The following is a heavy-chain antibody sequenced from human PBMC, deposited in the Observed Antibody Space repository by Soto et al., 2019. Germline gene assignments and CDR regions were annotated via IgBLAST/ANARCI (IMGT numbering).Heavy chain of an antibody. V-gene: IGHV1-18*01. CDR3: ARDTRTTVFSREKNWFDP. CDR2: ISAYNGNT. Sequence: VASVKVSCKASGYTFTSYGISWVRQAPGQGLEWMGWISAYNGNTNYAQKLQGRVTMTTDTSTSTAYMELRSLRPDDTAVYYCARDTRTTVFSREKNWFDPWGQGTLVTVSS. CDR1: GYTFTSYG. J-gene: IGHJ5*02. D-gene: IGHD4-17*01.